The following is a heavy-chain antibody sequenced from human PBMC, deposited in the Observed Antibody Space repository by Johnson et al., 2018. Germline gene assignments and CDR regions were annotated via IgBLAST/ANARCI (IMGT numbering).Heavy chain of an antibody. V-gene: IGHV3-23*04. J-gene: IGHJ3*01. D-gene: IGHD3-10*01. Sequence: EVQLVESGGGLVQPGGSLRLSCAASGFSFSSYALTWVRQAPGKGLEWVSGISGGGGSTYYADSVKGRFTISRDNSKNTLFLQMNSLRAEDTAIYYCAKDATTIAEFLYKGDALDVWGQGTMVTVSS. CDR3: AKDATTIAEFLYKGDALDV. CDR1: GFSFSSYA. CDR2: ISGGGGST.